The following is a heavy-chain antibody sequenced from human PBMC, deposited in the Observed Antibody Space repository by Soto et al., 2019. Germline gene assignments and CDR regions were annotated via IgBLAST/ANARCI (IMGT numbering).Heavy chain of an antibody. Sequence: GGSLRLSCAASGFTFSSYAMSWVRQAPGKGLEWVSAISGSGGSTYYADSVKGRFTISRDNSKNTLYLQMNSLRTEDTAVYYCAKNRQGTVLRFLEWLLFPWFDPWGQGTLVTVSS. CDR1: GFTFSSYA. CDR3: AKNRQGTVLRFLEWLLFPWFDP. J-gene: IGHJ5*02. V-gene: IGHV3-23*01. D-gene: IGHD3-3*01. CDR2: ISGSGGST.